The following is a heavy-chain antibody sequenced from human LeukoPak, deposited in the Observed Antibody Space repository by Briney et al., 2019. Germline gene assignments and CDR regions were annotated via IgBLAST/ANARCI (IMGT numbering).Heavy chain of an antibody. Sequence: GGSLRLSCAASGFTFSSYSMNWVRQAPGKGLEWVSSISSSSSYIYYADSVKGRFTISRDNAKNSLYLQMNSLRAEDTAVYYCAKRGYYGDHYFDYWGQETLVTVSS. J-gene: IGHJ4*02. V-gene: IGHV3-21*01. CDR1: GFTFSSYS. D-gene: IGHD4-17*01. CDR3: AKRGYYGDHYFDY. CDR2: ISSSSSYI.